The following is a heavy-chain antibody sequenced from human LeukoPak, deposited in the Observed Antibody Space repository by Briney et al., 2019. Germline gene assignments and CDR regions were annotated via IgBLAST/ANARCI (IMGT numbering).Heavy chain of an antibody. Sequence: GGSLRLSCAASGFTFSSYSMNWVRQAPGKGLEWVSAISGSGGSTYYADSVKGRFAISRDNSKNTLYLQMNSLRAEDTAVYYCAKEHTGTDYYYGVDVWGQGTTVTVSS. V-gene: IGHV3-23*01. D-gene: IGHD5-18*01. CDR3: AKEHTGTDYYYGVDV. J-gene: IGHJ6*02. CDR1: GFTFSSYS. CDR2: ISGSGGST.